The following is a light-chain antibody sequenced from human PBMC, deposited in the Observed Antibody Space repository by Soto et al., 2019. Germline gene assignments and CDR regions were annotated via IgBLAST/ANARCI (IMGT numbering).Light chain of an antibody. CDR3: SSYTSSITWV. CDR2: EVS. CDR1: SSDIGGYNY. Sequence: QSALTQPASVSGSPGQSITISCTGTSSDIGGYNYVSWYQQHPGKAPKLMIYEVSNRPSGVPNRFSGSKSGNTASLTISGLQAEDEADYYCSSYTSSITWVFGGGTQLTVL. J-gene: IGLJ3*02. V-gene: IGLV2-14*01.